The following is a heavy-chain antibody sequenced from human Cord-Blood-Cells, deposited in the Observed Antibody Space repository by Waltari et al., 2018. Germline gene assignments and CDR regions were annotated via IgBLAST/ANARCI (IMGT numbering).Heavy chain of an antibody. J-gene: IGHJ4*02. CDR3: ARTGSGSYFDY. CDR2: IKQDGSEK. Sequence: EVQLVESGGGLVQPGGSLRLSCAASGFTFSSFWMSWVRQAPGKGLEWVANIKQDGSEKYYVDSVKGRFTISRDNAKNSLYLQMNSLRAEDTAVYYCARTGSGSYFDYWGQGTLVTVSS. V-gene: IGHV3-7*01. D-gene: IGHD1-26*01. CDR1: GFTFSSFW.